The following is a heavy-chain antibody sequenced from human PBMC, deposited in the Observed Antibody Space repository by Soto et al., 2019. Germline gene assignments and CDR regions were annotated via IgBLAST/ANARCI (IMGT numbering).Heavy chain of an antibody. CDR2: IIPIFGTA. V-gene: IGHV1-69*13. Sequence: GASVKVSCKASGGTFSSYAISWVRQAPGQGLEWMGGIIPIFGTANYAQKFQGRVTITADESTSTAYMELSSLRSEDTAVYYCASGSIAALNYYYGMDVWGQGTTVTVSS. CDR1: GGTFSSYA. D-gene: IGHD6-6*01. J-gene: IGHJ6*02. CDR3: ASGSIAALNYYYGMDV.